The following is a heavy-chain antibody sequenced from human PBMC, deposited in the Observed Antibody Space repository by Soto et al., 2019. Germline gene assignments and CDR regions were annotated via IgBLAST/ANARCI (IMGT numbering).Heavy chain of an antibody. CDR3: ATRLLAVRGVIIEEYYYYGMDV. J-gene: IGHJ6*02. D-gene: IGHD3-10*01. CDR2: IIPIFGTA. V-gene: IGHV1-69*12. CDR1: GGTFSSYA. Sequence: QVQLVQSGAEVKKPGSSVKVSCKASGGTFSSYAISWVRQAPGQGLEWMGGIIPIFGTANYAQKFQGRVTITADESTSTAYMELSSLRSEDTAVYYCATRLLAVRGVIIEEYYYYGMDVWGQGTTVTVSS.